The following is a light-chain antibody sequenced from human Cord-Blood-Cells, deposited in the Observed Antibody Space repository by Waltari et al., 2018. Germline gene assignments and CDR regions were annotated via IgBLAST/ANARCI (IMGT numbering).Light chain of an antibody. CDR3: QQYYSNPLT. Sequence: IWLTHSPSSFSASTGDRVTLTCRASQGISSYLDWYQQKPGKAPKLLIYAASTLQSGVPSRFSGSGSGTDFTLTISCLQSEDFATYYCQQYYSNPLTFGGGTKVEIK. CDR2: AAS. CDR1: QGISSY. V-gene: IGKV1-8*01. J-gene: IGKJ4*01.